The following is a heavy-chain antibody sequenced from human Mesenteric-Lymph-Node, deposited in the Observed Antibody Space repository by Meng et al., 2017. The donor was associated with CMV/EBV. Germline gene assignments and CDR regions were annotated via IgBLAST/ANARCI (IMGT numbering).Heavy chain of an antibody. CDR2: ISASGAAT. J-gene: IGHJ4*02. CDR1: GFTLSSSA. Sequence: GGSLRLSCAASGFTLSSSAMRWVRQAPGKGLEWVSVISASGAATNHADSVKGRFTISRDTSQNTLYLQMNSLRAEDTAIYYCAKQGVYCSDITCYLSHWGQGTLVTVSS. V-gene: IGHV3-23*01. CDR3: AKQGVYCSDITCYLSH. D-gene: IGHD2-15*01.